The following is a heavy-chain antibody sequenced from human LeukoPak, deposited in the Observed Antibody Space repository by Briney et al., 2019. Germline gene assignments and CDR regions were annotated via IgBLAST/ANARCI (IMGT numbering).Heavy chain of an antibody. Sequence: GGSLRLSCAASGFTFSSYGMHWVRQAPRKGLEWVAFIRYDGSNKYYADSVKGRFTISRDNSKNTLYLQMNSLRAEDTAVYYCANTLNDYGGAFDIWGQGTMVTVSS. CDR3: ANTLNDYGGAFDI. V-gene: IGHV3-30*02. CDR2: IRYDGSNK. D-gene: IGHD4-23*01. J-gene: IGHJ3*02. CDR1: GFTFSSYG.